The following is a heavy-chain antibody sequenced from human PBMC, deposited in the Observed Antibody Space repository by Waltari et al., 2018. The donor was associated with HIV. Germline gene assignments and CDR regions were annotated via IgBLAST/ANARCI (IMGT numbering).Heavy chain of an antibody. D-gene: IGHD4-17*01. CDR3: ARRKGDYRTAFDI. CDR1: GNNFAGYW. Sequence: EEKLVQSGAEVKEPGESLKISCKSLGNNFAGYWVGWVRQMPGKGLEWVCVIYPVDSDAVYIPSFQCRVIMSTDSSISTVYLQWSSLRASDTAMYYCARRKGDYRTAFDIWGQGTMVTASS. J-gene: IGHJ3*02. CDR2: IYPVDSDA. V-gene: IGHV5-51*01.